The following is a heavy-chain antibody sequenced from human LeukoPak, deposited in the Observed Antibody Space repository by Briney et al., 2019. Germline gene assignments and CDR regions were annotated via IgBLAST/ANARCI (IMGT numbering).Heavy chain of an antibody. CDR3: ARDSRRYSGSYLPNFDY. CDR1: GYTFTSYY. CDR2: INPSGGST. D-gene: IGHD1-26*01. J-gene: IGHJ4*02. V-gene: IGHV1-46*01. Sequence: ASVKVSCKASGYTFTSYYIHWVRQAPGQGLEWMGLINPSGGSTNYAQKFQGRVTITADKSTSTAYMELSSLRSEDTAVYYCARDSRRYSGSYLPNFDYWGQGTLVTVSS.